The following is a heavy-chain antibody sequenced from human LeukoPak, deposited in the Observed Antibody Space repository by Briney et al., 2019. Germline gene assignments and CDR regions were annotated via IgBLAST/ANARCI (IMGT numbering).Heavy chain of an antibody. V-gene: IGHV4-39*07. CDR3: ARDPHEQWIDYFDY. Sequence: SETLSLTCTVSGGSISSSSYYWGWIRQPPGKGLEWIGSIYYSGSTYYNPSLKSRVTISVDTSKNQFSLKLSSVTAADTAVYYCARDPHEQWIDYFDYWGQGTLVTVSS. CDR1: GGSISSSSYY. J-gene: IGHJ4*02. CDR2: IYYSGST. D-gene: IGHD6-19*01.